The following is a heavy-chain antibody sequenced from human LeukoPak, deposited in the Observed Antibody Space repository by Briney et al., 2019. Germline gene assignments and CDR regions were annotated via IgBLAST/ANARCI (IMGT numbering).Heavy chain of an antibody. CDR1: GFTFSNAW. CDR2: IKSKTDGGTT. Sequence: AGGSLRLSCAASGFTFSNAWMSWVRQAPGKGLEWVGRIKSKTDGGTTDYAAPVKGRFTISRDDSKNTLYLQMNSLRTEDTAVYYCTTTYHYDSSGYSLYYWGQGTLVTVSS. J-gene: IGHJ4*02. V-gene: IGHV3-15*01. D-gene: IGHD3-22*01. CDR3: TTTYHYDSSGYSLYY.